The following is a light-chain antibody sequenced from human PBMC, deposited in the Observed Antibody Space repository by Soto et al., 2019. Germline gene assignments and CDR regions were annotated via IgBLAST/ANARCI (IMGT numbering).Light chain of an antibody. CDR2: EAS. J-gene: IGLJ1*01. Sequence: QSVLTQPPSVSGSPGQSVTISCTGTSTDFVSYNRVSWYQQPSGTAPKLIIYEASNRPSGVPDRFSGSKSGNTASLTISGLQAADEADYYCSLYTSENTYVFETGTKVTVL. CDR3: SLYTSENTYV. CDR1: STDFVSYNR. V-gene: IGLV2-18*01.